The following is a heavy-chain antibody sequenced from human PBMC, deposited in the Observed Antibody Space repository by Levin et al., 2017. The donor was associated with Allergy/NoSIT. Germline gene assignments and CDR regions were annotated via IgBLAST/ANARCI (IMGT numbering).Heavy chain of an antibody. V-gene: IGHV6-1*01. J-gene: IGHJ4*02. D-gene: IGHD3-10*01. Sequence: SQTLSLTCAISGDSVSSNSAAWNWIRQSPSGALEWLGRTYYRSKWYSHYAVSVKSRIAVSPDTSKNQFSLQLNSVTPEDTAVYYCARSGPNLDYWGQGTLVTVSS. CDR3: ARSGPNLDY. CDR1: GDSVSSNSAA. CDR2: TYYRSKWYS.